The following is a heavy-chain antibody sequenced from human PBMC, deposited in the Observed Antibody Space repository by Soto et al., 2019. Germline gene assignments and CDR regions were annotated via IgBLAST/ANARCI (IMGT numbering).Heavy chain of an antibody. V-gene: IGHV5-51*01. Sequence: GESLTISCTGSGDSFTRYWIGWVRQMPGKGLEWMGTIYPGDSDTRYSPSFQGQVTVSADKSISTAYLQWSSLKASDTAMYYCARQARPYYYYGMDVWGQGTTVPVSS. CDR3: ARQARPYYYYGMDV. CDR1: GDSFTRYW. CDR2: IYPGDSDT. J-gene: IGHJ6*02.